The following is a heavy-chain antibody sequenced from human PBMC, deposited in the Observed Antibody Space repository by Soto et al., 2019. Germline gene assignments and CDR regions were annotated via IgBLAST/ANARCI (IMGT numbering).Heavy chain of an antibody. CDR1: GFTFGDYA. V-gene: IGHV3-49*03. CDR2: IRSKAYGGTT. J-gene: IGHJ6*02. D-gene: IGHD2-2*01. CDR3: TRDVDQIYYYYGMDL. Sequence: GGSLRLSCTASGFTFGDYAMSWFRQAPGKGLEWVGFIRSKAYGGTTEYAASVKGRFTISRDDSKSIAYLQMNSMKTEDTAVYYCTRDVDQIYYYYGMDLWGQGTTVTVSS.